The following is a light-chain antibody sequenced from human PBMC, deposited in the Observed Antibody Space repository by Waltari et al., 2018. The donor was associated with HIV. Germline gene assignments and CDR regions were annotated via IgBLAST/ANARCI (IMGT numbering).Light chain of an antibody. CDR2: AAS. J-gene: IGKJ4*01. V-gene: IGKV1D-16*01. CDR1: QGISTW. Sequence: DIQMTQSPSSLSASVGDSVTITCRASQGISTWLAWYQQKPGKAPKSLIYAASYLQSEVSSRFSGSGSGTVFSLTISSLQPEDFATYYCQQYESFPPTFGGGTTIEIK. CDR3: QQYESFPPT.